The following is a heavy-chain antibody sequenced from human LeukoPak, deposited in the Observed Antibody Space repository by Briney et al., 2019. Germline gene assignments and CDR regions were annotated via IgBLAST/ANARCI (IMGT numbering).Heavy chain of an antibody. V-gene: IGHV3-7*03. CDR3: APSQTSAVGSPQED. Sequence: PGGSLRLSCAASGFTFSSYWMSWVRQAPGKGLEWVANIKEDGSEKFYVDSVKGRFSMPRDNARNSLYLQMNSLRAEDTAVYYCAPSQTSAVGSPQEDWGRGTLVTVSS. J-gene: IGHJ4*02. CDR1: GFTFSSYW. D-gene: IGHD4-23*01. CDR2: IKEDGSEK.